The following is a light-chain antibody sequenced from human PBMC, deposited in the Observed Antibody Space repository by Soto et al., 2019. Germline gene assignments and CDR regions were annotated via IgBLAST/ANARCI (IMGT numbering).Light chain of an antibody. J-gene: IGLJ2*01. V-gene: IGLV1-40*01. CDR1: SSNLGAGYD. CDR3: QSYDGTLATSI. CDR2: GIN. Sequence: QSVLTQPPSVSGTPGQRVSISCIGTSSNLGAGYDVHWYQQLPGAAPRLLIFGINVRPSGVPDRFSGSKSGTSASLAITGLQAEDEAIYHCQSYDGTLATSIFGAGTKVTVL.